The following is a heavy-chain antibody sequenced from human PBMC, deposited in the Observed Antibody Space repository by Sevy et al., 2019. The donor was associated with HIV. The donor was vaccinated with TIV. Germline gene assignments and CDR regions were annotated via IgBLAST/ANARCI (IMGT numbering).Heavy chain of an antibody. J-gene: IGHJ3*02. D-gene: IGHD3-22*01. CDR2: VFDSGST. Sequence: SETLSLTCTVSGDSISNYFWSWIRQPPGEGLEWIANVFDSGSTNYNPSLKSRVTISVDTSKNQFSLKLYSVTAADTAVYYCARGDGVYYDGSVYYPDGAFDIWGQGTMVTVSS. CDR1: GDSISNYF. V-gene: IGHV4-59*01. CDR3: ARGDGVYYDGSVYYPDGAFDI.